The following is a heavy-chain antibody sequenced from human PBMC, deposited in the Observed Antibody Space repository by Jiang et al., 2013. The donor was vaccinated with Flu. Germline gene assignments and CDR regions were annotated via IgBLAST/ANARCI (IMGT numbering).Heavy chain of an antibody. V-gene: IGHV1-69*04. Sequence: SGAEVKKPGSSVKVSCKASGGTFSSYAISWVRQAPGQGLEWMGRIIPILGIANYAQKFQGRVTITADKSTSTAYMELSSLRSEDTAVYYCARDAGAGWLLGNAFDIWGQGTMVTVSS. J-gene: IGHJ3*02. CDR3: ARDAGAGWLLGNAFDI. CDR2: IIPILGIA. CDR1: GGTFSSYA. D-gene: IGHD5-12*01.